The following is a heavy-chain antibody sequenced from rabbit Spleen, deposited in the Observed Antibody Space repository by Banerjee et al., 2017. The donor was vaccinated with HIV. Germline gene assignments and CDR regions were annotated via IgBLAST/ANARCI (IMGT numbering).Heavy chain of an antibody. Sequence: QEQLVESRGGLVKPEGSLTLTCKASGFSFNSGYDMSWVRQAPGKGLEWIGFIYTGNGKNYYASWAKGRFTISKTSSTTVTLQMTSLTVADTATYFCARDTSSSFSSYGMDLWGPGNLVTVS. CDR1: GFSFNSGYD. V-gene: IGHV1S45*01. J-gene: IGHJ6*01. D-gene: IGHD1-1*01. CDR2: IYTGNGKN. CDR3: ARDTSSSFSSYGMDL.